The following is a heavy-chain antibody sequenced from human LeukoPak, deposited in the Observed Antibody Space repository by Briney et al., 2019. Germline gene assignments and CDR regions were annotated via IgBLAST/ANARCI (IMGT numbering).Heavy chain of an antibody. CDR3: ARGVHYYDSSCYPWGAAFDI. D-gene: IGHD3-22*01. V-gene: IGHV4-34*01. CDR1: SGSFSGYY. J-gene: IGHJ3*02. Sequence: PSETLSLTCAVYSGSFSGYYWTWIRQPPGKGLEWIGEINHSGSTNYNPSLKSRVTISVDTSKNQFSLKLSSVTAADTAVYYCARGVHYYDSSCYPWGAAFDIWGQGTMVTVSS. CDR2: INHSGST.